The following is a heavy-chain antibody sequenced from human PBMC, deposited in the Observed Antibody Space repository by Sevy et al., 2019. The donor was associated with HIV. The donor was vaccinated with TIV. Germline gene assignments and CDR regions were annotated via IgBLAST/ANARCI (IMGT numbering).Heavy chain of an antibody. D-gene: IGHD1-26*01. Sequence: GGSLRLSCKASGLTLISYAMSWVRQAPGEGLEWVSTITGNGDSTYYADSVKGRFTISRDNSKNTLFLQMNSLTAEDTAVYYCARHEFIVGPILGAFPIWGQGTMVTVSS. J-gene: IGHJ3*02. CDR1: GLTLISYA. V-gene: IGHV3-23*01. CDR2: ITGNGDST. CDR3: ARHEFIVGPILGAFPI.